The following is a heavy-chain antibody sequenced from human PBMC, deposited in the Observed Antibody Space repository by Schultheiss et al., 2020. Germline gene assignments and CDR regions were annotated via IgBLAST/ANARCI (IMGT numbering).Heavy chain of an antibody. J-gene: IGHJ6*02. D-gene: IGHD3-22*01. V-gene: IGHV4-61*02. CDR1: GGSISSGSYY. CDR2: IYTSGST. Sequence: SETLSLTCTVSGGSISSGSYYWSWIRQPAGKGLEWIGRIYTSGSTNYNPSLKSRVTISVDTSKNQFSLKLSSVTAADTAVYYCARGGEYYYDSSGYSTLYYYYYGMDVWGQGTTVTVSS. CDR3: ARGGEYYYDSSGYSTLYYYYYGMDV.